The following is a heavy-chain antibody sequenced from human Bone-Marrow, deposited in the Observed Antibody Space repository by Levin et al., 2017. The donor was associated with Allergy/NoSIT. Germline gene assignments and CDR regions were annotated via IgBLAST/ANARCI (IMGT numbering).Heavy chain of an antibody. CDR2: FDPEDGET. J-gene: IGHJ3*02. CDR3: ATDYCSGGSCDLYAFDI. V-gene: IGHV1-24*01. Sequence: GESLKISCKVSGYTLTELSMHWVRQAPGKGLEWMGGFDPEDGETIYAQKFQGRVTMTEDTSTDTAYMELSSLRSEDTAVYYCATDYCSGGSCDLYAFDIWGQGTMVTVSS. CDR1: GYTLTELS. D-gene: IGHD2-15*01.